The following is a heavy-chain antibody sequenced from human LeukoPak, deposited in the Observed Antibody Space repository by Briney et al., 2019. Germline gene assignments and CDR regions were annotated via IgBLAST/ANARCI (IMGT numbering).Heavy chain of an antibody. J-gene: IGHJ3*02. CDR2: ISSSSSYI. V-gene: IGHV3-21*01. Sequence: PGGSLRLSCAASGFTFSSYSMNWVRQAPGKGLEWVSSISSSSSYIYYADSVKGRFTISRDNAKNSLYLQMNSLRAEDTAVYYCARGTDIVVVPAARSLDAFDIWGQGTMVTVSS. CDR3: ARGTDIVVVPAARSLDAFDI. D-gene: IGHD2-2*01. CDR1: GFTFSSYS.